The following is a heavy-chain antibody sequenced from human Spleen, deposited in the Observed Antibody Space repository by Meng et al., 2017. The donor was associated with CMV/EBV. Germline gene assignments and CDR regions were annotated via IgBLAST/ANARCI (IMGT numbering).Heavy chain of an antibody. V-gene: IGHV4-61*01. CDR2: IYYSGST. D-gene: IGHD2-2*01. J-gene: IGHJ4*02. Sequence: SETLSLTCTVSGGSVSSGSYYWSWIRQPPGKGLEWIGYIYYSGSTNYNPSLKSRVTISMDTSKNQFSLKLSSVSAADTAVYYCARSWGYCSSSSCYPGPPEYWGQGTLVTVSS. CDR1: GGSVSSGSYY. CDR3: ARSWGYCSSSSCYPGPPEY.